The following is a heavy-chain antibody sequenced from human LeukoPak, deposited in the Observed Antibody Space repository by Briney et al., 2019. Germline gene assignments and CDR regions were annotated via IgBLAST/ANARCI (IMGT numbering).Heavy chain of an antibody. CDR2: IIPIFGTA. J-gene: IGHJ4*02. V-gene: IGHV1-69*01. CDR3: ARVGGDIVVVPAAPWYFDY. Sequence: SVKVSCKASGGTFSSYAISWVRQAPGQGLEWMGGIIPIFGTANYAQKFQGRVTITADESTSTAYMELSSLRFEDTAVYYCARVGGDIVVVPAAPWYFDYWGQGTLVTVSS. D-gene: IGHD2-2*01. CDR1: GGTFSSYA.